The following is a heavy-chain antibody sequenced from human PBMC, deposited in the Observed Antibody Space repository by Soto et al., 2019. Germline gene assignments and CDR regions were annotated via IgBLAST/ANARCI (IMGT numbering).Heavy chain of an antibody. J-gene: IGHJ6*03. CDR3: AKDVGGTAMVKEYYMDV. CDR2: ISYDGSNK. V-gene: IGHV3-30*18. Sequence: QVQLVESGGGVVQPGRSLRLSCAASGFTFSSYGMHWVRQAPGKGLEWVAVISYDGSNKYYADSVKGRFTISRDNSKNTLYLQMNSLRAEDTAVYYCAKDVGGTAMVKEYYMDVWVKGTTVTVSS. D-gene: IGHD5-18*01. CDR1: GFTFSSYG.